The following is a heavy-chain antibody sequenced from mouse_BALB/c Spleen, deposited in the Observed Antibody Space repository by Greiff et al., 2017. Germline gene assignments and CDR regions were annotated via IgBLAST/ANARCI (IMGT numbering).Heavy chain of an antibody. CDR1: GFAFSSYD. V-gene: IGHV5-12-1*01. D-gene: IGHD2-4*01. CDR3: ARQVYYDYSYYYAMDY. Sequence: EVQVVESGGGLVKPGGSLKLSCAASGFAFSSYDMSWVRQTPEKRLEWVAYISSGGGSTYYPDTVKGRFTISRDNAKNTLYLQMSSLKSEDTAMYYCARQVYYDYSYYYAMDYWGQGTSVTVSS. CDR2: ISSGGGST. J-gene: IGHJ4*01.